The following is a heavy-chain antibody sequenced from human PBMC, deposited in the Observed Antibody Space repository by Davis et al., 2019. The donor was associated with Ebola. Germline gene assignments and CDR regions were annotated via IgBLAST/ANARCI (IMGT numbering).Heavy chain of an antibody. Sequence: GGSLRLSCAASGFTVSSNYMSWVRQAPGKGLEWVSVIYSGGSTNYADSVKGRFTISRDNSKNTLYLQMNSLRAEDTAVYYCARDLRIGYCSSTSCPNYYYYYGMDVWGQGTTVTVSS. CDR3: ARDLRIGYCSSTSCPNYYYYYGMDV. CDR2: IYSGGST. J-gene: IGHJ6*02. CDR1: GFTVSSNY. D-gene: IGHD2-2*01. V-gene: IGHV3-53*01.